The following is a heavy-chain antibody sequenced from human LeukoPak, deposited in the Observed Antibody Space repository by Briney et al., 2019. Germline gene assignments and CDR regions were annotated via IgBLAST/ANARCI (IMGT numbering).Heavy chain of an antibody. J-gene: IGHJ3*02. V-gene: IGHV4-59*01. D-gene: IGHD4/OR15-4a*01. CDR2: IYNSGT. Sequence: PSETLSLTCTVSGSSISTYYWSWIRQPPGKGLEWIGDIYNSGTNYNPSLKSRFPLSVGTSKDHFSLNLRSVTAADTAVYYCARAVLSSDWAFDIWGQGTMVTVSS. CDR3: ARAVLSSDWAFDI. CDR1: GSSISTYY.